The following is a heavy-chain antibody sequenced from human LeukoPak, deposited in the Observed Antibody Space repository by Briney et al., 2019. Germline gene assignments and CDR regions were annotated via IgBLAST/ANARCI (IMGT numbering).Heavy chain of an antibody. V-gene: IGHV1-2*02. D-gene: IGHD1-1*01. CDR3: ARNRWMDY. Sequence: ASVKVSCKASVYTFTDYYMHWVRQAPGQGLEWMGWINPNSGTNYAQKFQGRATMTRDTSISTAYMELTRLTSDDTAVYYCARNRWMDYWGQGTLVTVSS. CDR1: VYTFTDYY. CDR2: INPNSGT. J-gene: IGHJ4*02.